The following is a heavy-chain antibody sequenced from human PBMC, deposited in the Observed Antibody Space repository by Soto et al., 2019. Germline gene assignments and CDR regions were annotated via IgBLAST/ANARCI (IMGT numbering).Heavy chain of an antibody. CDR3: ARQGVLWFGELSYFDY. CDR2: IYYSGST. V-gene: IGHV4-34*01. CDR1: GGSFSGYY. D-gene: IGHD3-10*01. J-gene: IGHJ4*02. Sequence: SETLSLTCAVYGGSFSGYYWSWIRQPPGKGLEWIGSIYYSGSTYYNPSLKSRVTISVDTSKNQFSLKLSSVTAADTAVYYCARQGVLWFGELSYFDYWGQGTLVTVS.